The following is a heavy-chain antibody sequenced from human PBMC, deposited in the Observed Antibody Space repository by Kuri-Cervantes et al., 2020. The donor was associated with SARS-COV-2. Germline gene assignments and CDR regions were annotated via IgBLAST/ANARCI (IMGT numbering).Heavy chain of an antibody. CDR3: ARQLGGEVYWYFDL. J-gene: IGHJ2*01. V-gene: IGHV5-51*01. D-gene: IGHD3-16*01. Sequence: GGSLRLSCKGSGYSFTSYWIGWVRQMPGKGLEWMGIIYPGDSDTRYSPSFQGRVTISADKSISTAYLRWSSLKASDTAMYYCARQLGGEVYWYFDLWGRGTLVTVSS. CDR2: IYPGDSDT. CDR1: GYSFTSYW.